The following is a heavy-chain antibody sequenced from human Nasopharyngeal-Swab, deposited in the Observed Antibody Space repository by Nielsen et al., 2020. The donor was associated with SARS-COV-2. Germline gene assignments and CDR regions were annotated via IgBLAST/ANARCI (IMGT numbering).Heavy chain of an antibody. CDR3: ARDIRDYDYVWGSYPNSYFDY. Sequence: GESLKISCAASGFIFSSYAMHWVRQAPGKGLEWVANIKQDGSEKYYVDSVKGRFTISRDNAKNSLYLQMNSLRAEDTAVYYCARDIRDYDYVWGSYPNSYFDYWGQGTLVTVSS. D-gene: IGHD3-16*02. CDR1: GFIFSSYA. CDR2: IKQDGSEK. J-gene: IGHJ4*02. V-gene: IGHV3-7*01.